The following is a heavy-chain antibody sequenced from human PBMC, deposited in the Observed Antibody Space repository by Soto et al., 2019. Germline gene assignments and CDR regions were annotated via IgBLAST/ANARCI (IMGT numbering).Heavy chain of an antibody. Sequence: SVKVSCKASGGTFSSYAISWVRQAPGQGLEWMGGIIPIFGTANYAQKFQGRVTITADESTSTAYMELSSLRSEDTAVYYCARDGGSCSSTSCPWDYWGQGTLVTVPQ. J-gene: IGHJ4*02. V-gene: IGHV1-69*13. CDR2: IIPIFGTA. CDR3: ARDGGSCSSTSCPWDY. D-gene: IGHD2-2*01. CDR1: GGTFSSYA.